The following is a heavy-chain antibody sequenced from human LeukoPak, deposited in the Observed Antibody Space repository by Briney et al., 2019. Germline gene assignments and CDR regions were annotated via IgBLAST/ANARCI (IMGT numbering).Heavy chain of an antibody. D-gene: IGHD3-16*02. Sequence: PGGSLRLSCAASGFTFSSYSMNWVRQAPGKGLEWVSYISSSSSTIYYADSVKGRFTISRDNAKNSLYLQMNSLRAEDTAVYYCARDTYDYVWGSYRRYYFDYWGQGTLVTVSS. CDR3: ARDTYDYVWGSYRRYYFDY. J-gene: IGHJ4*02. CDR2: ISSSSSTI. CDR1: GFTFSSYS. V-gene: IGHV3-48*01.